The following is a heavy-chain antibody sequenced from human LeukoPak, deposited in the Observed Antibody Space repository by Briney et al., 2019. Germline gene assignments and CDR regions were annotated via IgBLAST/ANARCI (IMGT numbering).Heavy chain of an antibody. V-gene: IGHV3-23*01. Sequence: GGSLRLSCAASGFTFSSYAMSWVRQAPGKGLEWVSAISGSGGSTYYADSVKGRFTISSDNSKNTLYLQMNSLRAEDTAVYYCAKDPAVVTDYYYYMDVWGKGTTVTVSS. CDR2: ISGSGGST. CDR3: AKDPAVVTDYYYYMDV. J-gene: IGHJ6*03. D-gene: IGHD3-22*01. CDR1: GFTFSSYA.